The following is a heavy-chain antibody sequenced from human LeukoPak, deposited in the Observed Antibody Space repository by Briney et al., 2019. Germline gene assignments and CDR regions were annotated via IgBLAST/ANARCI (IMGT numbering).Heavy chain of an antibody. V-gene: IGHV1-2*02. CDR2: INPNSGGT. Sequence: GASVKVSCKASGYTFTGYYMHWVRQAPGQGLGWMGWINPNSGGTNYAQKFQGRVTMTRDTSISTAYMELSRLRSDDTAVYYCARPGGGYSYGYDYWGQGTLVTVSS. CDR1: GYTFTGYY. CDR3: ARPGGGYSYGYDY. J-gene: IGHJ4*02. D-gene: IGHD5-18*01.